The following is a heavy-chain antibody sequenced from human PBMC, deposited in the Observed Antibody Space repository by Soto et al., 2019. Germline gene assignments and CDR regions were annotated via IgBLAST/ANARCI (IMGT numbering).Heavy chain of an antibody. J-gene: IGHJ3*02. V-gene: IGHV3-23*01. CDR2: ISDSGTDT. D-gene: IGHD6-13*01. CDR3: AKTDKAGSWYPDAFDM. CDR1: GFPFSIYA. Sequence: EVQLLESGGGVVQPGGSLRLSCVASGFPFSIYAMSWVRQAPGKGLEWVSAISDSGTDTYHADSVKGRFSISRDNSKNTLYLQMNSLRAEDTALYYCAKTDKAGSWYPDAFDMWGQGTMVTVSS.